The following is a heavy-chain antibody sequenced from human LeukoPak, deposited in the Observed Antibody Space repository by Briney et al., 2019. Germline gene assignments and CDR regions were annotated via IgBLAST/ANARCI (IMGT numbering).Heavy chain of an antibody. Sequence: PGGSLRLSCAASGFTFSSYAMSWVRQAPGKGLEWVSTISGSGSSTYYADSVKGRFTISRDNSKSTLYLQMNSLRAEDTAVYYCAKIKDGTTFDYWGQGTLVTVSS. CDR3: AKIKDGTTFDY. D-gene: IGHD1-1*01. J-gene: IGHJ4*02. CDR2: ISGSGSST. CDR1: GFTFSSYA. V-gene: IGHV3-23*01.